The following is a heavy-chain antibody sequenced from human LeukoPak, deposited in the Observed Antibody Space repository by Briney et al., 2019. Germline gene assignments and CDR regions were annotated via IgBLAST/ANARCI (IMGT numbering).Heavy chain of an antibody. CDR2: ISSSSSYI. Sequence: GGSLRLSCAASGFTFSSYSMTWVRQAPGKGLEWVSSISSSSSYIYYADSVKGRFAISRDNAKNSLYLQMNSLRAEDTAVYYCARVGSYLGAFDIWGQGTMVTVSS. CDR3: ARVGSYLGAFDI. V-gene: IGHV3-21*01. CDR1: GFTFSSYS. J-gene: IGHJ3*02. D-gene: IGHD1-26*01.